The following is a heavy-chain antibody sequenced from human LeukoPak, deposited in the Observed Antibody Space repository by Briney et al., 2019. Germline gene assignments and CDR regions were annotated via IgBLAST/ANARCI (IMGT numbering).Heavy chain of an antibody. Sequence: GASVKVSCKASGYTFTDYYMRWVRQAPGQGLEWMGWINPNSGGTHYVQRFQGWVTMTRDTSISTAYMELSRLTSDDTAVYYCARGGPYYDSSRANDLNYWGQGTPVTVSS. J-gene: IGHJ4*02. CDR1: GYTFTDYY. CDR2: INPNSGGT. CDR3: ARGGPYYDSSRANDLNY. D-gene: IGHD3-22*01. V-gene: IGHV1-2*04.